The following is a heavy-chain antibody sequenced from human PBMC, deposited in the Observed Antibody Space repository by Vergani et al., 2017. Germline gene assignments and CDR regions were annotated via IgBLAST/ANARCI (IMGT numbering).Heavy chain of an antibody. Sequence: EVQLVESGGGLVKPGGSLRLSCAASGFTFSSYTMNWVRQAPGKGLEWVSSISSSSSDIYYADSVKGRFTISRDNAKNSLYLQMNSLRAEDTAVYYCARGPGRYDFWSGYNYWGQGTLVTVSS. J-gene: IGHJ4*02. D-gene: IGHD3-3*01. CDR3: ARGPGRYDFWSGYNY. CDR2: ISSSSSDI. CDR1: GFTFSSYT. V-gene: IGHV3-21*01.